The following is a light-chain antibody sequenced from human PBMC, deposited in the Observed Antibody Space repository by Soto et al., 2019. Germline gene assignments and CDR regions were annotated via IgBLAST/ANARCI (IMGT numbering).Light chain of an antibody. J-gene: IGKJ2*01. V-gene: IGKV1-5*01. CDR2: DAS. Sequence: DIQMTQSPSTLSASGGDRVTITCRASQSIGTGLAWYQQKPGKAPKLLIYDASSLQCGVPSSFCGHRSVTDLTLTISSLQPDDFATYYCQQYNSYTTFGQGTKVDIK. CDR1: QSIGTG. CDR3: QQYNSYTT.